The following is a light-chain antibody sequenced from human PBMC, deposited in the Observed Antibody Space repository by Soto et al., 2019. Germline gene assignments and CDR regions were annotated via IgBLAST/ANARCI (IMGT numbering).Light chain of an antibody. V-gene: IGKV1-5*01. CDR2: AAS. CDR3: QQDNSFPLT. Sequence: DIQMTQSPSTLSASVGDRVTITCRASQTISTYLAWYQQKPGRAPNLLIYAASSLQSGVPSRFSGSGSGTDFTLTISSLQPEDFATYYCQQDNSFPLTFGQGTKVDIK. CDR1: QTISTY. J-gene: IGKJ1*01.